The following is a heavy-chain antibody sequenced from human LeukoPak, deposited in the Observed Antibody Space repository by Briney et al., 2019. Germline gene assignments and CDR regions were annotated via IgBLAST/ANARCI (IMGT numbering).Heavy chain of an antibody. V-gene: IGHV3-20*04. Sequence: PGGSLRLSCAASGFTFDDYGMSWVRQAPGRGLEWVSGINWNGGSTGYADSVKGRFTISRDNAKNSLYLQMDSLRAEDTAVYYCAKSSSYNSAFYTADYYYYYMDVWGKGTTVTVSS. CDR3: AKSSSYNSAFYTADYYYYYMDV. CDR2: INWNGGST. CDR1: GFTFDDYG. J-gene: IGHJ6*03. D-gene: IGHD6-19*01.